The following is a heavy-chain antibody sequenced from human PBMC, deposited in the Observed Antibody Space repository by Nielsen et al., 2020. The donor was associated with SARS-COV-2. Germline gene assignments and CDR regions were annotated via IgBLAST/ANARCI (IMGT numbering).Heavy chain of an antibody. J-gene: IGHJ4*02. CDR2: IIPIFGTA. Sequence: SVKVSCKASGGTFSSYAISWVRQAPGQGLEWMGGIIPIFGTANYAQKFQGRVTITADESTSTAYMELSSLRSEDTAAYYCARDPWGLVGATDWGQGTLVTVSS. CDR1: GGTFSSYA. CDR3: ARDPWGLVGATD. D-gene: IGHD1-26*01. V-gene: IGHV1-69*13.